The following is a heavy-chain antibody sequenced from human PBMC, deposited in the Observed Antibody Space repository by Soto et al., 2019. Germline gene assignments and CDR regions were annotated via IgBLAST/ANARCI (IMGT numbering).Heavy chain of an antibody. CDR2: ISGSGGST. CDR3: AKGGGYSSYERPYYFDY. J-gene: IGHJ4*02. CDR1: GFTFSSYA. D-gene: IGHD5-12*01. Sequence: EGSLRLSCAASGFTFSSYAMSWVRQAPGKGLEWVSAISGSGGSTYYADSVKGRFTISRDNSKNTLYLQMNSLRAEDTAVYYCAKGGGYSSYERPYYFDYWGQGTLVTVSS. V-gene: IGHV3-23*01.